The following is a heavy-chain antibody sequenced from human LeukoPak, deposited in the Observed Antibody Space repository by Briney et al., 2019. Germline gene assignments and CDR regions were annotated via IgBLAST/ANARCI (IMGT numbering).Heavy chain of an antibody. CDR1: GGSISSYY. CDR2: IYTSGST. V-gene: IGHV4-4*07. Sequence: SETLSLTCTVSGGSISSYYWSWIRQPAGKGLEWIGRIYTSGSTNYKPSLRSRVTISPDTSKNQFYLKLSSVTAADTAVYYCARDRGDYVVDYWGQGTLVTVSS. J-gene: IGHJ4*02. D-gene: IGHD4-17*01. CDR3: ARDRGDYVVDY.